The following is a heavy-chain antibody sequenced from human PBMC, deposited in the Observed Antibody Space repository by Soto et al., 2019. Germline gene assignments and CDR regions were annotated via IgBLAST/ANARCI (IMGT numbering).Heavy chain of an antibody. Sequence: PGGSLRLSCAASGFTFSSYGMHWVRQAPGKGLEWVAVIWYDGSNKYYADSVKGRFTISRDNSKNTLYLQMNSLRAEDTAVYYCATYYYDSSGQGLDAFDIWGQGPIV. CDR3: ATYYYDSSGQGLDAFDI. V-gene: IGHV3-33*01. D-gene: IGHD3-22*01. CDR1: GFTFSSYG. J-gene: IGHJ3*02. CDR2: IWYDGSNK.